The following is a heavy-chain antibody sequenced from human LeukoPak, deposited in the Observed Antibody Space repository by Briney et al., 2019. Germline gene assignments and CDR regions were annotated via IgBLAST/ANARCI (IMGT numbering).Heavy chain of an antibody. D-gene: IGHD5-18*01. CDR2: IYSDGST. CDR3: ARDLDSYGSY. J-gene: IGHJ4*02. Sequence: GRSLRLSCAASGFTFSRYAIYWVRQAPGKGLEWVSVIYSDGSTYYADSVKGRFTISRDNSKNTLYLQMNSLRAEDTAVYYCARDLDSYGSYWGQGTLVTVSS. CDR1: GFTFSRYA. V-gene: IGHV3-53*01.